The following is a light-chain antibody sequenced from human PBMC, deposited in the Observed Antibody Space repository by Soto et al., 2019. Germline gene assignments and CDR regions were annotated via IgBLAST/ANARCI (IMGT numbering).Light chain of an antibody. J-gene: IGKJ1*01. CDR2: KAS. Sequence: DVQMTQSPSTLSASVGARVTITCRASQSIRRWLAWYQQKPGKAPKLLIYKASSLESGVPSRFSGSGSETEFTLTISSLQPDDSATYYCQQYNIYSRTFGQGTKVEIK. V-gene: IGKV1-5*03. CDR3: QQYNIYSRT. CDR1: QSIRRW.